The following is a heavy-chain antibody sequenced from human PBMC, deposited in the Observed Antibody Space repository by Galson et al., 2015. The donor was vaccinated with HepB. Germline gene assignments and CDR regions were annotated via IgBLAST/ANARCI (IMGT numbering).Heavy chain of an antibody. Sequence: SLRLSCAASGFTFNCCGMQWVRQASGKGLEWVAVVSSDGGTQFYADSVKGRFTISRDNSKNTLYLQMNSLRVEDTAVYYRAKESEKPQYGAYFGFWGQGILVTVSS. CDR2: VSSDGGTQ. J-gene: IGHJ4*02. V-gene: IGHV3-30*18. CDR3: AKESEKPQYGAYFGF. CDR1: GFTFNCCG. D-gene: IGHD4/OR15-4a*01.